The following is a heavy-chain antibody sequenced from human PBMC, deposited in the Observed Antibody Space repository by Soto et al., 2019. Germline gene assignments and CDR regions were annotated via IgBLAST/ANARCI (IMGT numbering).Heavy chain of an antibody. D-gene: IGHD5-18*01. CDR2: INPNSGGT. J-gene: IGHJ6*02. V-gene: IGHV1-2*02. Sequence: ASVKVSCKASGYTFTGYYMHWVRQAPGQGLEWMGWINPNSGGTNYAQKFQGRVTMTRDTSISTAYMELSRLRSDDTAVYYCALCRGGYSENYYYYGMDVWGQGTTVTVSS. CDR1: GYTFTGYY. CDR3: ALCRGGYSENYYYYGMDV.